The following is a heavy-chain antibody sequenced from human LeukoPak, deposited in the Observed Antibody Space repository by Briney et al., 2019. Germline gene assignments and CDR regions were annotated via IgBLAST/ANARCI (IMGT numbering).Heavy chain of an antibody. CDR3: AKDHVTWGNRYFDH. J-gene: IGHJ4*02. V-gene: IGHV3-30*02. CDR1: GFTFSTYG. Sequence: GGSLRLSCAASGFTFSTYGMHWVRQAPGKGLEWVAFIGHDGAKIYYADSVQGRFTISRDNSKNTLYLEMNSLSGEDTALYYCAKDHVTWGNRYFDHWGQGTLGTVSS. CDR2: IGHDGAKI. D-gene: IGHD3-16*01.